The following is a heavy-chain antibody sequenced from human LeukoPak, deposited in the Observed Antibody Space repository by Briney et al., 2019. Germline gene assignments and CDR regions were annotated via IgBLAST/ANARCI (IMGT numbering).Heavy chain of an antibody. Sequence: GGSLRLSCAASGFNFSTYAMHWVRQAPGKGLEWVAIISYSGSSQYYADSVKGRVTLSRDNSKNTLFLQMNGLRTEDTAVYYCAKDQSYFDPSAYQGPIDYWGPGTLVTVSS. CDR1: GFNFSTYA. J-gene: IGHJ4*02. CDR3: AKDQSYFDPSAYQGPIDY. D-gene: IGHD3-22*01. V-gene: IGHV3-30*18. CDR2: ISYSGSSQ.